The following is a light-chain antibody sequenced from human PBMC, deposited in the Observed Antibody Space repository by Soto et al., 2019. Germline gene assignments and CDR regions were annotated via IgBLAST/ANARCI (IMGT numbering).Light chain of an antibody. CDR3: QSYDSSLSGYV. J-gene: IGLJ1*01. CDR2: GNS. CDR1: STDVGAYNY. Sequence: QSVLTQPPSASGSPGQSVTISCTGTSTDVGAYNYVSWYQQRPGKAPKLLIYGNSNRPSGVPDRFSGSKSGTSASLAITGLQAEDEADYYCQSYDSSLSGYVFGTGTKVTVL. V-gene: IGLV1-40*01.